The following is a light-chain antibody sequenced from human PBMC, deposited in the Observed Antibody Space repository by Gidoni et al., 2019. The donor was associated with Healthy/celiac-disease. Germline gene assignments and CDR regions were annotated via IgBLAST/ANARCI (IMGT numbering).Light chain of an antibody. Sequence: DIVMTQSPLSLPVTPGEPASISCRSSQSLLHINGYNYLDWYLQKPGQSPQLLIYLGSNRASGVPDRFSGSGSGTDFTLKISRVEAEDVGVYYCMQALQTPCTFXPXTKVDIK. CDR1: QSLLHINGYNY. V-gene: IGKV2-28*01. CDR3: MQALQTPCT. J-gene: IGKJ3*01. CDR2: LGS.